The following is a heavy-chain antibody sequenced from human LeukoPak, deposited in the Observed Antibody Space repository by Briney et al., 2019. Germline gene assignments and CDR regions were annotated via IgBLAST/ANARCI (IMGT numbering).Heavy chain of an antibody. CDR1: GGSISSYY. Sequence: PSETLSLTCTVSGGSISSYYWSWIRQPAGKGLEWIGYINHSGSTNYNPSLKSRVTISVDTSNQFSLKLSSVTAADTAVYYCARHGVDTAMSLQFDHWGQGTLVTVSS. J-gene: IGHJ4*02. D-gene: IGHD5-18*01. V-gene: IGHV4-59*08. CDR3: ARHGVDTAMSLQFDH. CDR2: INHSGST.